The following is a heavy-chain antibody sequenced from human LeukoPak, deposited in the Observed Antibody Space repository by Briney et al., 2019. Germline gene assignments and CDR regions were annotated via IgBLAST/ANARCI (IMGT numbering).Heavy chain of an antibody. CDR2: MNPNSGNT. CDR1: GYTFTSYD. D-gene: IGHD2-2*01. J-gene: IGHJ5*02. CDR3: ARGVVPAARDNWFDP. V-gene: IGHV1-8*01. Sequence: ASVKVSCEASGYTFTSYDINWVRQATGQGLEWMGWMNPNSGNTGYAQKFQGRVTMTRNTSIGTAYMELSSLRSEDTAVYYCARGVVPAARDNWFDPWGQGTLVTVSS.